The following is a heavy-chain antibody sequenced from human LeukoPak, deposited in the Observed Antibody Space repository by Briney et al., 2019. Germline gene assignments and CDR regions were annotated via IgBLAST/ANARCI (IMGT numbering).Heavy chain of an antibody. CDR3: ARVTGYMIEDYFDY. CDR2: IYHSGST. V-gene: IGHV4-38-2*02. Sequence: SETLSLTCSVSGYSISSGYYWGWIRQSPGKGLEWIGSIYHSGSTYYNPSLKSRVNISVDTSKNQFSLKLSSVTAADTAVYYCARVTGYMIEDYFDYWGQGTLVTVSS. J-gene: IGHJ4*02. CDR1: GYSISSGYY. D-gene: IGHD3-22*01.